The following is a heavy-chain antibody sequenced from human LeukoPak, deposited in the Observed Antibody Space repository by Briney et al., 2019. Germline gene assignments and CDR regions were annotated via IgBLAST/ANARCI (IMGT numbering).Heavy chain of an antibody. D-gene: IGHD6-13*01. CDR2: INPSGGST. J-gene: IGHJ5*02. V-gene: IGHV1-46*01. Sequence: ASVKVSCKASGYTFTSYYMHWVRQAPGQGLEWMGIINPSGGSTSYAQKFQERVTITRDMSTSTAYMELSSLRSEDTAVYYCAAVLSSSWYPRSNWFDPWGQGTLVTVSS. CDR1: GYTFTSYY. CDR3: AAVLSSSWYPRSNWFDP.